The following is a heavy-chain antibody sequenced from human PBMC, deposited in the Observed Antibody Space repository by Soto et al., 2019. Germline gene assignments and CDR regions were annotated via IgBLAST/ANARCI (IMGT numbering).Heavy chain of an antibody. CDR3: AKDSAPYYDILTGPLTDY. Sequence: QVQLVESGGGVVQPGRSLRLSCAASGFTFSSYGMHWVRQAPGKGLEWVAVISYDGSNKYYADSVKGRFTISRDNSKNTQYLQMNGLRAEDTAVYYCAKDSAPYYDILTGPLTDYWGQGTLVTVSS. J-gene: IGHJ4*02. D-gene: IGHD3-9*01. V-gene: IGHV3-30*18. CDR2: ISYDGSNK. CDR1: GFTFSSYG.